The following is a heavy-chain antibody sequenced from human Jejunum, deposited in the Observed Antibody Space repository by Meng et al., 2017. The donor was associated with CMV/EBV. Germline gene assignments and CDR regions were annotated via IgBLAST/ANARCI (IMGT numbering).Heavy chain of an antibody. J-gene: IGHJ4*02. CDR3: ARDRGPGGVDY. V-gene: IGHV3-74*01. Sequence: AASGFTFRNYWMYWVGQAPGKGLVWVSRLRGDGTTETYADSVRGRFTISRDNVKNMLYLQMNSLRAEDTAVYYCARDRGPGGVDYWGQGTLDTVSS. CDR1: GFTFRNYW. CDR2: LRGDGTTE. D-gene: IGHD3-10*01.